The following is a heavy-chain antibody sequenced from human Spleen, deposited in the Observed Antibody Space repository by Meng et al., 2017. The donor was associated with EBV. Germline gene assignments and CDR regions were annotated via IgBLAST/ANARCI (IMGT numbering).Heavy chain of an antibody. D-gene: IGHD1-1*01. Sequence: QVQLQESGSGLLKPSQXLSLTCTXSGDSISSFYYWGWIRQPPGRGLEWIGSVHYTGSTYYSPSLKSRVTVSVDTSKNQFSLRLTSVTAADTAVYYCARPFPSWQSPRLDPFGAWGQGTLVTVSS. CDR1: GDSISSFYY. CDR3: ARPFPSWQSPRLDPFGA. CDR2: VHYTGST. V-gene: IGHV4-39*01. J-gene: IGHJ5*02.